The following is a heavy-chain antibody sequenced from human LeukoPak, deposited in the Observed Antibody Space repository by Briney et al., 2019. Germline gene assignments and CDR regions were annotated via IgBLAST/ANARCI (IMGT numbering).Heavy chain of an antibody. CDR3: ARRRGDFWSDYYAFDY. J-gene: IGHJ4*02. Sequence: PSETLSLTCTVSGXSISGYYWSWIRQPPGKGLEWIGYIYYSGDTNYNPSLTSRVTISLDTSKNQFSLKLSSVTAADTAVYYCARRRGDFWSDYYAFDYWGQGTLVTISS. CDR2: IYYSGDT. CDR1: GXSISGYY. V-gene: IGHV4-59*08. D-gene: IGHD3-3*01.